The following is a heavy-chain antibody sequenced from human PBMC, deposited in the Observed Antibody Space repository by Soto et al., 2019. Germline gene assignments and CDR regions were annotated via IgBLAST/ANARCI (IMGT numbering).Heavy chain of an antibody. CDR3: AREPIAVAGTGIDY. V-gene: IGHV3-74*01. Sequence: PGGSLRLSCAASGFTFSSYWMHWVRQAPGKGLVWVSRINSDGSSTSYADSVKGRFTISRDNAKNTLYLQMNSLRAEDTAVYYCAREPIAVAGTGIDYRGQGTLVTVSS. CDR2: INSDGSST. CDR1: GFTFSSYW. D-gene: IGHD6-19*01. J-gene: IGHJ4*02.